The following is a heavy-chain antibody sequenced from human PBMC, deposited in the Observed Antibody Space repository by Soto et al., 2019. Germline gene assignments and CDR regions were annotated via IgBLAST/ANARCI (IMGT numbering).Heavy chain of an antibody. J-gene: IGHJ4*02. CDR2: NHILGRT. CDR1: GVSVSSDYYY. Sequence: SETLSLTCSVSGVSVSSDYYYWSWIRQPPGKGLEWIGYNHILGRTNYNPSLGSRVAISLDTSKNQFSLTLTSVTAADTAIYYCARILDLNSWPLDFWGQGTLVTFSS. V-gene: IGHV4-61*01. D-gene: IGHD1-26*01. CDR3: ARILDLNSWPLDF.